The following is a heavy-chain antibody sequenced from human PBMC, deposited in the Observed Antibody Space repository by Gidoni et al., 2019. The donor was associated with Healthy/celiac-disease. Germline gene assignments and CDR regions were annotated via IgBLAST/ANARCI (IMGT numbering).Heavy chain of an antibody. CDR1: GFTFSSYA. Sequence: EVQLVESGGGLVQPGGSLRLSCAASGFTFSSYAMHWVRQAPGKGLEYVSAISSNGGSTYYANSVKGRFTISRDNSKNTLYLQMGSLRAEDMAVYYCARDGTYYDSSGYYFIGSVDYWGQGTLVTVSS. V-gene: IGHV3-64*01. CDR2: ISSNGGST. CDR3: ARDGTYYDSSGYYFIGSVDY. D-gene: IGHD3-22*01. J-gene: IGHJ4*02.